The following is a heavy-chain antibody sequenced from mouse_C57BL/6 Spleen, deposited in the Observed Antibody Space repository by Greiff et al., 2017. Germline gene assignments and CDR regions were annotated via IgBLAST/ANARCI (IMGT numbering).Heavy chain of an antibody. CDR1: GFSFNTYA. Sequence: GGGLVQPKGSLKLSCAASGFSFNTYAMNWVRQAPGKGLEWVARIRSKSNNYATYYADSVKDRFTISRDDSESMLYLQMNNLKTEDTAMYYCVRQGTAHYFDYWGQGTTLTVSS. V-gene: IGHV10-1*01. CDR3: VRQGTAHYFDY. J-gene: IGHJ2*01. D-gene: IGHD1-2*01. CDR2: IRSKSNNYAT.